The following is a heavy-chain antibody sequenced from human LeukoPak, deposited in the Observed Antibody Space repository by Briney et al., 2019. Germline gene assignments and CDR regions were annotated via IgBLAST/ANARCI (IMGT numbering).Heavy chain of an antibody. V-gene: IGHV3-23*01. CDR1: GFTFSSYA. CDR2: ISGSGGST. Sequence: GGSLRLSCAVSGFTFSSYAMRWVRQAPGKGLEWVSAISGSGGSTYYADSVKGRFTISRDNSKNTLYLQMNSLRAEDTAVYYCAKARGGYYDSSGYYPWGQGTLVTVSS. D-gene: IGHD3-22*01. CDR3: AKARGGYYDSSGYYP. J-gene: IGHJ5*02.